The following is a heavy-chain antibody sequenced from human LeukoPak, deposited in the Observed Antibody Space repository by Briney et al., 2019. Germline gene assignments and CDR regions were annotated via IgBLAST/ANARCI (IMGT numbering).Heavy chain of an antibody. Sequence: GASVKVSCKASGGTFSSYAISWVRQAPGQGLEWMGGIIPIFGTANYAQKFQGRVTITADKSTSTAYMELSSLRSEDTAVYYCARDRGYSGYDFDYWGQGTLVTVSS. D-gene: IGHD5-12*01. CDR1: GGTFSSYA. CDR3: ARDRGYSGYDFDY. V-gene: IGHV1-69*06. J-gene: IGHJ4*02. CDR2: IIPIFGTA.